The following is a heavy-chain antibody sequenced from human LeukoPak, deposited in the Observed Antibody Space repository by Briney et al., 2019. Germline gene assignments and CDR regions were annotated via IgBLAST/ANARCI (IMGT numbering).Heavy chain of an antibody. CDR2: IYYSGST. J-gene: IGHJ4*02. D-gene: IGHD5-18*01. Sequence: SETLSLTCTVSGGSISSSSYYWGWIRQPPGKGLEWIGSIYYSGSTYYNPSLKSRVTISVDTSKNQFSLKLSSVTAADTAVYYCANEGDTAMDYWGQGTLVPVSS. V-gene: IGHV4-39*01. CDR1: GGSISSSSYY. CDR3: ANEGDTAMDY.